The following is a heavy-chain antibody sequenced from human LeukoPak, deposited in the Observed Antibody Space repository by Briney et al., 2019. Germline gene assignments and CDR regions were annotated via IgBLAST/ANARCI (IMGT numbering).Heavy chain of an antibody. V-gene: IGHV3-9*01. CDR2: ISWDSGSL. Sequence: GGSLRFSCSASGFTFDDYAMHWVRQAPGKGLKWVSGISWDSGSLAYADSVKVPFTISRDNAKNSLYLQMNSLRAEDTALYYCAKDSSGRQYYYYGMDVWGQGTTVTVSS. D-gene: IGHD2-15*01. CDR3: AKDSSGRQYYYYGMDV. J-gene: IGHJ6*02. CDR1: GFTFDDYA.